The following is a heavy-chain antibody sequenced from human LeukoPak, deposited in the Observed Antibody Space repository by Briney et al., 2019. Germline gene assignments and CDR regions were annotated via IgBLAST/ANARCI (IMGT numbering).Heavy chain of an antibody. CDR3: ANHYDILTGYYPISYYYGMGV. V-gene: IGHV3-23*01. CDR1: GFTFSTYA. J-gene: IGHJ6*02. Sequence: HPGGSLRLSCAASGFTFSTYAMSWARQAPGKGLEWVSGISSSGSGGNTYYADSVKGRFTISRDNSKNTLYLQMNSLRAEDTAVYYCANHYDILTGYYPISYYYGMGVWGQGTTVTVSS. D-gene: IGHD3-9*01. CDR2: ISSSGSGGNT.